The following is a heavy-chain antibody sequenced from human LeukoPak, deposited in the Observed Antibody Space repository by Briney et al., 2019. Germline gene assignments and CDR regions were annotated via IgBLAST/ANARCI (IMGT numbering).Heavy chain of an antibody. CDR1: GFTFSSYG. CDR3: ARIIQPINYFDY. J-gene: IGHJ4*02. CDR2: IWYDGSNK. V-gene: IGHV3-33*01. Sequence: HSGRSLRLSCAASGFTFSSYGMHWVRQAPGKGLEWVAVIWYDGSNKYYADSVKGRFTISRDNSKNTLYLQMNSLRAEDTAVYYCARIIQPINYFDYWGQGTLVTVSS. D-gene: IGHD5-12*01.